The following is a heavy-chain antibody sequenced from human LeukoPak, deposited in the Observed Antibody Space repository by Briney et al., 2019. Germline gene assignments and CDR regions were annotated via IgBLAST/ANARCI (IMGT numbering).Heavy chain of an antibody. Sequence: GGSLRLSCAASGFTFSSYSMIWVRHAPGKGREWVSYISSSSSTIYYADSVKGRFTISRDNAKNSLYLQMNSLRAEDTAVYYCARGREVAAAGYFDYWGQGTLVTVSS. J-gene: IGHJ4*02. CDR2: ISSSSSTI. D-gene: IGHD6-13*01. V-gene: IGHV3-48*01. CDR3: ARGREVAAAGYFDY. CDR1: GFTFSSYS.